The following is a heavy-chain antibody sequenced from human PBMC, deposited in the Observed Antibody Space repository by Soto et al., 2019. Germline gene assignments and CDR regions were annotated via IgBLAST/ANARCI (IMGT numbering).Heavy chain of an antibody. V-gene: IGHV1-69*12. CDR3: ARGDATKIVVTTYYAMDV. CDR2: IIPVFGTP. D-gene: IGHD3-22*01. Sequence: QVQLVQSGAEVKKPGSSVKVSCKASGGSLSNYGISWVRQAPGQGLEWMGAIIPVFGTPNYAQKFQYRVTITADESTTTVYMEVRSLTSEDTAVYSCARGDATKIVVTTYYAMDVWGQGTTVTVSS. J-gene: IGHJ6*02. CDR1: GGSLSNYG.